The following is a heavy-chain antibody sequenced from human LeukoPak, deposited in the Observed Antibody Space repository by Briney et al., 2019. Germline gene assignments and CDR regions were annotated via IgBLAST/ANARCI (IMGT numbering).Heavy chain of an antibody. Sequence: GGTLRLSCAASGFTFSSYGMSWVRQAPGKGLEWVSAISGSGGSTYYADSVKGRFTISRDNSKNTLYLQMNSLRAEDTALYYCAKSSYYGSGSTDYWGQGTLVTVSS. V-gene: IGHV3-23*01. CDR1: GFTFSSYG. CDR3: AKSSYYGSGSTDY. CDR2: ISGSGGST. D-gene: IGHD3-10*01. J-gene: IGHJ4*02.